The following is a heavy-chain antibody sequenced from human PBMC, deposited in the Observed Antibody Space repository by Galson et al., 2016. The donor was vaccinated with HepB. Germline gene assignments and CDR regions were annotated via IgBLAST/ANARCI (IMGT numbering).Heavy chain of an antibody. Sequence: AISGDSVSSNSVAWNWIRQSPSRGLEWLGRTYYRSKWYNDYAVSVKSRITINSDTSKNQFSLQLNSVTPEDTAVYYCARDGRWEPPSVYGMDVWGQGSTVTVSS. CDR3: ARDGRWEPPSVYGMDV. CDR2: TYYRSKWYN. CDR1: GDSVSSNSVA. J-gene: IGHJ6*02. D-gene: IGHD1-26*01. V-gene: IGHV6-1*01.